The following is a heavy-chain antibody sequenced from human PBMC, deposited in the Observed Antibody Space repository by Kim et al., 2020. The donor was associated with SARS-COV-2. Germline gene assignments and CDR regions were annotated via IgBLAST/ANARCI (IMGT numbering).Heavy chain of an antibody. Sequence: GGSLRLSCAASGFTFSGSSIHWVRQASGKGLEWVGRIRSKPNSYATVYAASVKGRFTISRDDSKNTAYLQMNSLKTEDTAVYYCTRHTKYVNTWYGFDYWGQGTLVTVSS. V-gene: IGHV3-73*01. CDR3: TRHTKYVNTWYGFDY. D-gene: IGHD6-13*01. CDR2: IRSKPNSYAT. CDR1: GFTFSGSS. J-gene: IGHJ4*02.